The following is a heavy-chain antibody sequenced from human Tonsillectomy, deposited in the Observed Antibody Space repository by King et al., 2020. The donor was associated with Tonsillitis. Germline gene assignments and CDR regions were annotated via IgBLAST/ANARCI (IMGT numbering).Heavy chain of an antibody. D-gene: IGHD5-12*01. Sequence: QLQESGPGLVKPSETLSLTCTVSGGSISSSSYYWGWIRQPPGKGLEWIGSIYYSGSTYYNPSLKSRVTLSVDTSKNQFSLKLSSVTAADTAVYVCARRGSGYGGYFDYWGQGTLVTVSS. V-gene: IGHV4-39*01. CDR3: ARRGSGYGGYFDY. J-gene: IGHJ4*02. CDR1: GGSISSSSYY. CDR2: IYYSGST.